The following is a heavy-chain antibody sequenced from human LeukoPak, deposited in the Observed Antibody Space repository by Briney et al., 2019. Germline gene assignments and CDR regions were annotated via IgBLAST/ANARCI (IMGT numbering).Heavy chain of an antibody. CDR2: ISPSGGST. V-gene: IGHV1-46*01. CDR3: GRVTLYAIDI. Sequence: ASVKVSCKASGNTFSSYFIHWVRQAPGQGLEWMGTISPSGGSTSYAQEFQGRVTMTRDTSTSTVYMELSSLRSEDTAVYYCGRVTLYAIDIWGQGTMVTVSS. D-gene: IGHD4-23*01. CDR1: GNTFSSYF. J-gene: IGHJ3*02.